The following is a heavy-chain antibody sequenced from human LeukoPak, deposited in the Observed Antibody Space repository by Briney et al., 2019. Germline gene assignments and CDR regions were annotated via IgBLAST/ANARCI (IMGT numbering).Heavy chain of an antibody. CDR2: IHHTGNT. J-gene: IGHJ3*02. Sequence: SETLSLTCTVSGGSISTSPFYWGWIRQSPGKGLEWIGSIHHTGNTYYNRSLKSRVIMSVDTSTNQFSLRLSSVTAADTAVYYCASRIVGATKGVAFDIWGQGTMVTVSS. CDR3: ASRIVGATKGVAFDI. CDR1: GGSISTSPFY. V-gene: IGHV4-39*07. D-gene: IGHD1-26*01.